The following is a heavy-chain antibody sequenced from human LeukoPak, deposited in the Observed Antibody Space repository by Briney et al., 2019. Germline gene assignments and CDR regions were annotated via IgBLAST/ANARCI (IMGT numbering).Heavy chain of an antibody. V-gene: IGHV4-4*07. Sequence: PSETLSLTCTVSGGSISSYYWSWIRQPAGKGLEWIGRIYTSGSTDYNPSLKSRVTMSVDTSKNQFSLKLSSVTAADTAVYYCARGYSSSWYGYYYYYTDVWGKGTTVTVSS. CDR3: ARGYSSSWYGYYYYYTDV. CDR1: GGSISSYY. D-gene: IGHD6-13*01. CDR2: IYTSGST. J-gene: IGHJ6*03.